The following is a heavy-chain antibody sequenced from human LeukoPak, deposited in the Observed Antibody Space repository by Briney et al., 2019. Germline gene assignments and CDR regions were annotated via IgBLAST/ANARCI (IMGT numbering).Heavy chain of an antibody. D-gene: IGHD6-19*01. CDR3: ARDRYSSGFDAFDI. Sequence: PGRSLRLSCAASGFTFSDYYMSWIRQAPGKGLEWVSYISSSGSTIYYADSVKGRFTISRDNAKNSLYLQMNSLRAEDTAVYYCARDRYSSGFDAFDIWGQGTMVTVSS. CDR1: GFTFSDYY. J-gene: IGHJ3*02. V-gene: IGHV3-11*04. CDR2: ISSSGSTI.